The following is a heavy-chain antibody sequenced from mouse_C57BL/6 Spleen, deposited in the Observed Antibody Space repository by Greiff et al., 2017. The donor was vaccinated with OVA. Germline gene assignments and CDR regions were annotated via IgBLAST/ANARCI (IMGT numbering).Heavy chain of an antibody. V-gene: IGHV1-22*01. CDR1: GYTFTDYN. D-gene: IGHD1-1*01. CDR3: ASEGGYYGSRLFDY. Sequence: VQLKESGPELVKPGASVKMSCKASGYTFTDYNMHWVKQSHGKSLEWIGYINPNNGGTSYNQKFKGKATLTVNKSSSTAYMELRSLTSEDSAVYYCASEGGYYGSRLFDYWGQGTTLTVSS. J-gene: IGHJ2*01. CDR2: INPNNGGT.